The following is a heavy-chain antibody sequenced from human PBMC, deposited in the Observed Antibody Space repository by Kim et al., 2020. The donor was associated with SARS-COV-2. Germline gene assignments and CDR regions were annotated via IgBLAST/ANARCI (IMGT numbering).Heavy chain of an antibody. CDR2: IKQDGSEK. CDR1: GFTFSSYW. V-gene: IGHV3-7*05. J-gene: IGHJ5*02. CDR3: ARGAPYDYVWGSYRSNWFDP. D-gene: IGHD3-16*02. Sequence: GGSLRLSCAASGFTFSSYWMSWVRQAPGKGLEWVANIKQDGSEKYYVDSVKGRFTISRDNAKNSLYLQMNSLRAEDTAVYYCARGAPYDYVWGSYRSNWFDPWGQGTLVTVSS.